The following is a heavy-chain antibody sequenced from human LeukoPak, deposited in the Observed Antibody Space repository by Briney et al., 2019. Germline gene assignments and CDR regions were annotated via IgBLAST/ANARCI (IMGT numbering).Heavy chain of an antibody. CDR3: AIQPWGSGNNWYFDL. J-gene: IGHJ2*01. V-gene: IGHV1-2*02. CDR1: GYTFTAYY. D-gene: IGHD7-27*01. CDR2: ISPNSGGT. Sequence: ASVKVSFKASGYTFTAYYIHWVRQAPGQGLEWMGWISPNSGGTDYAQKFKGRVTMTRDTSISTTYVELSSLTSDDTAVYYCAIQPWGSGNNWYFDLWGRGTLVTASS.